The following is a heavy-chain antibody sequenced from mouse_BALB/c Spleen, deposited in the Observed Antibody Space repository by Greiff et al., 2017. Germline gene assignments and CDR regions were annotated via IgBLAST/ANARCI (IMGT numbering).Heavy chain of an antibody. J-gene: IGHJ3*01. CDR3: TRDLIGTWFAY. CDR2: ISSGGSYT. V-gene: IGHV5-6-4*01. D-gene: IGHD2-14*01. CDR1: GFTFSSYT. Sequence: DVKLVESGGGLVKPGGSLKLSCAASGFTFSSYTMSWVRQTPEKRLEWVATISSGGSYTYYPDSVKGRFTISRDNAKNTLYLQMSSLKSEDTAMYYCTRDLIGTWFAYWGQGTLVTVSA.